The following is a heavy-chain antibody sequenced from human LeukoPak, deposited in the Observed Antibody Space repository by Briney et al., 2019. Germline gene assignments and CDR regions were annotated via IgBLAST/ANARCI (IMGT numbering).Heavy chain of an antibody. CDR2: LSASGGLT. J-gene: IGHJ4*02. CDR3: AKGGSSWSEVDY. Sequence: GGSLRLSCAASGFTFSSYAMSWVRQAPGKGLEWVSGLSASGGLTYYADSVKGRFTISRDNSKNTLYLQMNSLRADDTAVYYCAKGGSSWSEVDYWGQGTLVTVSS. V-gene: IGHV3-23*01. D-gene: IGHD6-13*01. CDR1: GFTFSSYA.